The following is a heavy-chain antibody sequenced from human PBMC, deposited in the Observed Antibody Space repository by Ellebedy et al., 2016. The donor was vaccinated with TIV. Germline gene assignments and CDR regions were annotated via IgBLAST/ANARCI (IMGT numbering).Heavy chain of an antibody. V-gene: IGHV1-2*02. CDR2: INPDSGGT. Sequence: ASVKVSCKASGYTFTANYMHWVRQAPGQGLEWIGWINPDSGGTNFAQKFQGRVTMTRDTSVNTAYMELSRLESDDTAVYYCARVLRATSGMDVWGQGTTVIVS. CDR3: ARVLRATSGMDV. J-gene: IGHJ6*02. D-gene: IGHD4/OR15-4a*01. CDR1: GYTFTANY.